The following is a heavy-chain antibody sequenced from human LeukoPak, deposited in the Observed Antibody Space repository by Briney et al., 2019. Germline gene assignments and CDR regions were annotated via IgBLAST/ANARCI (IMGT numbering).Heavy chain of an antibody. CDR1: GGSISPNY. V-gene: IGHV4-59*08. Sequence: PSETLSLTCTVSGGSISPNYWSWIRQPPGKGLEWIGYIYYGGSTSYNPSLKNRVSISVDTSSNQFSLDLGSVTAADTAVYFCARHIVVTSNPLGFDSWGQGTLVTASS. CDR2: IYYGGST. CDR3: ARHIVVTSNPLGFDS. J-gene: IGHJ4*02. D-gene: IGHD1-26*01.